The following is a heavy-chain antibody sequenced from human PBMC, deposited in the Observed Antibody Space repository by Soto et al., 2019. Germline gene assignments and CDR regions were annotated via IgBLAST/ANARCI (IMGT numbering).Heavy chain of an antibody. Sequence: ASVKVSCKASGYTFTSTWMHWVRQAPGKGLEWMGGFVPEDGETIYAQKFQGRVTMTGDTSTDTAYMELSSLRSEDTAVYYCARDNKAVADDAFDIWGQGTMVTVSS. J-gene: IGHJ3*02. V-gene: IGHV1-24*01. D-gene: IGHD6-19*01. CDR1: GYTFTSTW. CDR3: ARDNKAVADDAFDI. CDR2: FVPEDGET.